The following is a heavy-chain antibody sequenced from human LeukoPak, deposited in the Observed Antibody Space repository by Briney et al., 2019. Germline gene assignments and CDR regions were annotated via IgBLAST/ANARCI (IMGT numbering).Heavy chain of an antibody. J-gene: IGHJ4*02. CDR3: ARDPLFGIVTLDY. Sequence: WGSLRLSCAASGFTFSDYYMSWIRQAPGKGLEWVSYISSSGSTIYYADSVKGRFTISRDNAKNSLYLQMNSLRAEDTAVYYCARDPLFGIVTLDYWGQGTLVTVSS. D-gene: IGHD3-16*01. CDR1: GFTFSDYY. V-gene: IGHV3-11*01. CDR2: ISSSGSTI.